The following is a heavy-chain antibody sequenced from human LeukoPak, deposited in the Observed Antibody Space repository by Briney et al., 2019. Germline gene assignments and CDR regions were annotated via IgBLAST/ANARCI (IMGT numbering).Heavy chain of an antibody. D-gene: IGHD3-22*01. V-gene: IGHV3-21*01. CDR2: ISVRSNYT. CDR3: ARLRRNSDSSGYYYYYDY. Sequence: GGSLRLSCVASGYTFSSFSINWVRQAPGKGLEWVSSISVRSNYTYYADSVRGRFSISRDDARNSLYLQMDSLRGDDTAVYYCARLRRNSDSSGYYYYYDYWGQGTLVTVSS. J-gene: IGHJ4*02. CDR1: GYTFSSFS.